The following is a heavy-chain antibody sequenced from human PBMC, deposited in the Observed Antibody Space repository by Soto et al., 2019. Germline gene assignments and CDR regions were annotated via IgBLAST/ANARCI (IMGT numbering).Heavy chain of an antibody. CDR1: GFTFSDYY. CDR2: ISSSGSTI. V-gene: IGHV3-11*01. Sequence: QVQLVESGGGLVKPGGSLRLSCAASGFTFSDYYMSWIRQAPGKGLGWVSYISSSGSTIYYADSVKGRFTISRDNAKNSLYLQMNSLRAEDTAVYYCARLDIVVVVAAYYFDYWGQGTLVTVSS. J-gene: IGHJ4*02. D-gene: IGHD2-15*01. CDR3: ARLDIVVVVAAYYFDY.